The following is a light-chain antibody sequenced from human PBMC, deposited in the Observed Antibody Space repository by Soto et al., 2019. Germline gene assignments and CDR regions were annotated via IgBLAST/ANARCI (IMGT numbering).Light chain of an antibody. CDR3: QQYNSSPLT. J-gene: IGKJ4*01. V-gene: IGKV1-5*03. Sequence: DIQMTQSPSTLSASVGDRVTITCRAGQSISSWLAWYQQKPGKAPKLLIYKASSLESGVPSRFSGSGSGTEFTLTISSLQPDDFATYYCQQYNSSPLTFGGGTKVDIK. CDR1: QSISSW. CDR2: KAS.